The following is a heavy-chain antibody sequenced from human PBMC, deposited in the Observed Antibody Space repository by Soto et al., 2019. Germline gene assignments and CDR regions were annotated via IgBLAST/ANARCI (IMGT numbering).Heavy chain of an antibody. V-gene: IGHV1-2*02. Sequence: VASVKVSCKASGYTFTGHYMHWVRQAPGQGLEWMGWINPNSVGTNYAQKFQGRVTMTRDTSISTAYMELSRLRSDDTAVYYCAREPMVRAAHGFDIWGQGTMVTV. J-gene: IGHJ3*02. CDR3: AREPMVRAAHGFDI. CDR1: GYTFTGHY. D-gene: IGHD3-10*01. CDR2: INPNSVGT.